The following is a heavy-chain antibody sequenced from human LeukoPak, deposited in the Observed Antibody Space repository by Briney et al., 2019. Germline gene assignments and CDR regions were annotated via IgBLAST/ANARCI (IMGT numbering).Heavy chain of an antibody. V-gene: IGHV3-21*01. CDR1: GFTFSSYS. Sequence: GGSLRPSCAASGFTFSSYSMNWVRQAPGKGLEWVSSISSSSSYIYYADSVKGRFTISRDNAKNSLYLQMNSLRAEDTAVYYCARDGSGSYYDPPDYWGQGTLVTVSS. CDR3: ARDGSGSYYDPPDY. CDR2: ISSSSSYI. J-gene: IGHJ4*02. D-gene: IGHD3-10*01.